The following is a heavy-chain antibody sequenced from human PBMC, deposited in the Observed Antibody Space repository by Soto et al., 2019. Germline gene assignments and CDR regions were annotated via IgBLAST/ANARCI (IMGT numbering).Heavy chain of an antibody. CDR2: TYYRSKWYN. D-gene: IGHD4-4*01. CDR1: GDSVSSNSAA. V-gene: IGHV6-1*01. J-gene: IGHJ4*02. CDR3: ARDDDYSNYRAGSAFDY. Sequence: QSPTLSLTCAISGDSVSSNSAAWNWIRQSPSRGLEWLGRTYYRSKWYNDYAVSVKSRITINPDTSKNQFSLQLNSVTPEDTAVYYCARDDDYSNYRAGSAFDYWGQGTLVTVSS.